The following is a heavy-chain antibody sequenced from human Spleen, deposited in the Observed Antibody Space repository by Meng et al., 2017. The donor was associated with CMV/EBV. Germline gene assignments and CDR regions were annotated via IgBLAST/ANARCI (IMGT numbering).Heavy chain of an antibody. D-gene: IGHD3-3*01. V-gene: IGHV1-2*02. CDR1: GYRFTDYY. CDR3: ARNFDFWSGLPYYYGMDV. CDR2: ITPNSGGK. J-gene: IGHJ6*02. Sequence: ASVKVSCKASGYRFTDYYLHWVRQAPGQGLEWMGWITPNSGGKNYAQKFQGRVTMTRDTSTSTAYTELSRLRSDDTAVYYCARNFDFWSGLPYYYGMDVWGQGTTVTVSS.